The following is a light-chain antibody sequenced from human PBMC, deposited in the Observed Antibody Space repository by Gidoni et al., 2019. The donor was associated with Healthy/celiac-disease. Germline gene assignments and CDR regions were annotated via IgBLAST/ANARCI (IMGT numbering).Light chain of an antibody. J-gene: IGLJ3*02. CDR2: DVS. CDR3: CSYAGSYTFGV. Sequence: QSALTQPRSVSGSPGQSVTISCTGTSSDVGVYNYVSWYQQHPGKAPKLMIYDVSKRPSGVPDRFSGSKSGNTASLTISGLQAEDDADYYCCSYAGSYTFGVFGGGTKLSVL. CDR1: SSDVGVYNY. V-gene: IGLV2-11*01.